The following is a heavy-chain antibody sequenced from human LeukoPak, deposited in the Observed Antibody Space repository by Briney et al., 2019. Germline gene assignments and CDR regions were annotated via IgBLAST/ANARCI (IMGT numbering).Heavy chain of an antibody. Sequence: ASVKVSCKASGYTFTSYDINWVRQATGQGLEWMGWMNPNSGNTDYAQKFQGRVTMTRDTSISTAYMELSRLRSDDTAVYYCARVFRYSSGWYRLEYWGQGTLVTVSS. CDR2: MNPNSGNT. CDR3: ARVFRYSSGWYRLEY. CDR1: GYTFTSYD. J-gene: IGHJ4*02. V-gene: IGHV1-8*01. D-gene: IGHD6-19*01.